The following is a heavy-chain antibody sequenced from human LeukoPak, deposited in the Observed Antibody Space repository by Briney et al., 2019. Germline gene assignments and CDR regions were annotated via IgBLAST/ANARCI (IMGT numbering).Heavy chain of an antibody. CDR1: GGSISSYY. Sequence: SETLSLTCTVSGGSISSYYWSWIRQPAGKGLEWIGRIYASGSTNYNPSLKSRVTMSVDTSKNQFSLKLSSVTPADTAVYYCARSGPNCSGGSCYYRRAFDIWGQGTMVTVSS. J-gene: IGHJ3*02. CDR2: IYASGST. CDR3: ARSGPNCSGGSCYYRRAFDI. D-gene: IGHD2-15*01. V-gene: IGHV4-4*07.